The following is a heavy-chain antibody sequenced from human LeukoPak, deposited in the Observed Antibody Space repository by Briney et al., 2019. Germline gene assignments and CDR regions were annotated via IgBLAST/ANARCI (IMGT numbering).Heavy chain of an antibody. Sequence: PLETLSLTCAVYGGSFSGYYWSWIRQPPGKGLEWIGEINHSGSTNYNPSLKSRVTISVDTSKNQFSLKLSSVTAADTAVYYCARGQRFSRGVIPYYYYGMDVWGKGTTVTVSS. V-gene: IGHV4-34*01. D-gene: IGHD3-10*01. J-gene: IGHJ6*04. CDR2: INHSGST. CDR1: GGSFSGYY. CDR3: ARGQRFSRGVIPYYYYGMDV.